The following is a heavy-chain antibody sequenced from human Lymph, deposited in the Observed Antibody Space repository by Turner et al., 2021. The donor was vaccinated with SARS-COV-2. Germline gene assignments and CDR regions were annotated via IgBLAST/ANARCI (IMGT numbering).Heavy chain of an antibody. Sequence: QVQLVHSGAEVKKPGASVKVSCTASGYTFTSYGISWVRQAPGQGLEWMGWISTYNGNTNYAQKLQGRVTMTTDTSTSTAYMELRSLRSDDTAVYYCAVAGMNYDLLGKTYYYYGMDVWGQGTTVTVSS. CDR2: ISTYNGNT. D-gene: IGHD6-19*01. CDR1: GYTFTSYG. J-gene: IGHJ6*02. CDR3: AVAGMNYDLLGKTYYYYGMDV. V-gene: IGHV1-18*01.